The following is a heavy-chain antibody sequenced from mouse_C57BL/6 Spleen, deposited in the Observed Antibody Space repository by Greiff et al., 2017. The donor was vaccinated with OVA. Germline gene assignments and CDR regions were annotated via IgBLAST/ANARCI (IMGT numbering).Heavy chain of an antibody. J-gene: IGHJ1*03. V-gene: IGHV14-4*01. Sequence: VQLQQSGAELVRPGASVKLSCTASGFNIKDDYMHWVKQRPEQGLEWIGWIDPENGDTEYASKFQGKATIPADTSSNTAYLQLSSLTSEDTAVYYCTTHYYGSSHWYFDVWGTGTTVTVSS. CDR1: GFNIKDDY. CDR3: TTHYYGSSHWYFDV. D-gene: IGHD1-1*01. CDR2: IDPENGDT.